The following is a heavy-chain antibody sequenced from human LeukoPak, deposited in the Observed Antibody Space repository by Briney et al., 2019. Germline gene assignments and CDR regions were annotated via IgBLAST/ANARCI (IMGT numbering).Heavy chain of an antibody. D-gene: IGHD3-10*01. Sequence: SETPSLTCTVSAGSISSSSYYWGWIRQPPGKGLEWIGSIYYSGSTYYNPSLKSRVTISVDTSKNQFSLKLSSVTAADTAVYYCATSKIQLWAFDYWGQGTLVTVSS. J-gene: IGHJ4*02. V-gene: IGHV4-39*05. CDR3: ATSKIQLWAFDY. CDR2: IYYSGST. CDR1: AGSISSSSYY.